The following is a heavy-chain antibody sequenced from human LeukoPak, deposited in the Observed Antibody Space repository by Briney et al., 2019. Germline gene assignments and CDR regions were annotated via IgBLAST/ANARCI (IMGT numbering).Heavy chain of an antibody. Sequence: ASVKVSCKASGYTFTGYYMHWVRQAPGQGLEWMGWINPNSGGTNYAQKFPGRVTMTRDTSISTAYMELSRLRSDDTAVYYCARAGSGSYYVAGAFDIWGQGTMVTVSS. J-gene: IGHJ3*02. D-gene: IGHD1-26*01. CDR2: INPNSGGT. V-gene: IGHV1-2*02. CDR3: ARAGSGSYYVAGAFDI. CDR1: GYTFTGYY.